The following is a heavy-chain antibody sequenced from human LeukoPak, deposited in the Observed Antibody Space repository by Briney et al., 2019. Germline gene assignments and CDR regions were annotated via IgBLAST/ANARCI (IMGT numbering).Heavy chain of an antibody. V-gene: IGHV4-59*01. CDR1: GGSISSYY. J-gene: IGHJ4*02. CDR3: ARSRAGYNGRLDY. Sequence: SETLSLTCTVSGGSISSYYWSWIRQPPGKGLEWIGYIYYSGSTNYNPSLKSRVTISVDTSKNQFSLKLSSVTAADTAVYYCARSRAGYNGRLDYWGQGTLVTVSS. CDR2: IYYSGST. D-gene: IGHD5-24*01.